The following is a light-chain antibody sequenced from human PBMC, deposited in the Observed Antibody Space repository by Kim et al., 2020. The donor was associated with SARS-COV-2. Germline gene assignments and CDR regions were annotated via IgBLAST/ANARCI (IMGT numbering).Light chain of an antibody. Sequence: SYELTQPPSVSVSPGQTASITCSGDKLGDKYACXYQQKPGQSPVLVIYQDSKRPSGIPERFSGSNSGHTATLTISGTQAMDEADYYCQAWDSSTVVFGGG. V-gene: IGLV3-1*01. J-gene: IGLJ2*01. CDR1: KLGDKY. CDR2: QDS. CDR3: QAWDSSTVV.